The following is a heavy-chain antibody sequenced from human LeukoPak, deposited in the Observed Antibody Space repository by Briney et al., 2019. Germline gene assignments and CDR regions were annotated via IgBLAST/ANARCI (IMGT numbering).Heavy chain of an antibody. CDR2: IYYSGST. CDR1: GGSISSSSYC. V-gene: IGHV4-61*01. CDR3: ARGRHIAVNFDY. D-gene: IGHD6-19*01. J-gene: IGHJ4*02. Sequence: SETLSLTCTVSGGSISSSSYCWSWIRQPPGKGPEWIGHIYYSGSTSYNPSLKSRVTISVDTSKNQSSLKLSSVTAADTAVYYCARGRHIAVNFDYWGQGTLVAVSS.